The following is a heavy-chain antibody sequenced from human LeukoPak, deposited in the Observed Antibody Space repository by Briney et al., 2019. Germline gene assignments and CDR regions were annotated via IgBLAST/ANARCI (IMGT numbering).Heavy chain of an antibody. CDR1: GGSISSYY. J-gene: IGHJ4*02. D-gene: IGHD2-2*01. CDR2: IYYSGST. V-gene: IGHV4-59*08. CDR3: ARQDCSSTSCYSFDY. Sequence: PSETLSLTCTVSGGSISSYYWSWIRQPPGKGLEWIGYIYYSGSTNYNPSLKSRVTISVDTSKNQFSLKLSSVTAADTAVYYCARQDCSSTSCYSFDYWGQGTLVTVSS.